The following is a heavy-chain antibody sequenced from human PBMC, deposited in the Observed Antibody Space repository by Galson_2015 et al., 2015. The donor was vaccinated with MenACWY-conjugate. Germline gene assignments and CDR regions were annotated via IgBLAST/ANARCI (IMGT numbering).Heavy chain of an antibody. CDR1: GFTFRNYW. Sequence: SLRLSCAASGFTFRNYWVTWVRQAPGKGLEWVASIKKDGSEKYYVDSVKGRFTISRDNAKNSLYLEMNSLRVEDTAVCSCARGHYGMDVWGQGTTVTASS. J-gene: IGHJ6*02. CDR2: IKKDGSEK. V-gene: IGHV3-7*03. CDR3: ARGHYGMDV.